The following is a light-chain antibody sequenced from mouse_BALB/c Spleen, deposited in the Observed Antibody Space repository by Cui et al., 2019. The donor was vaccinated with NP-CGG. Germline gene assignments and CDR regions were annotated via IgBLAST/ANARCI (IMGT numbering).Light chain of an antibody. CDR2: GTN. CDR3: ALWYSNHWV. Sequence: QAGVAPEPALTTSPGETVTLTCRSSTGAVTTSNYANWVQEKPDHLFTGLIGGTNNRAPGVPARFSGSLIGDKAALTITGARTEDEAIYFCALWYSNHWVFGGGTKLTVL. J-gene: IGLJ1*01. CDR1: TGAVTTSNY. V-gene: IGLV1*01.